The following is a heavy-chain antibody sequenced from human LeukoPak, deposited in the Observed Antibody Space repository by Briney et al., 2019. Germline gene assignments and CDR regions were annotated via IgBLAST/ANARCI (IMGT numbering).Heavy chain of an antibody. CDR3: AKDYDSRWYNWFDP. V-gene: IGHV3-23*01. J-gene: IGHJ5*02. CDR2: ISGSGGST. CDR1: GFAFSSYS. Sequence: PGGSLRLSCAASGFAFSSYSMHWIRQAPGKGLEWVSAISGSGGSTYYADSVKGRFTISRDNSKNTLYLQMNSLRAEDTAVYYCAKDYDSRWYNWFDPWGQGTLVTVSS. D-gene: IGHD5-12*01.